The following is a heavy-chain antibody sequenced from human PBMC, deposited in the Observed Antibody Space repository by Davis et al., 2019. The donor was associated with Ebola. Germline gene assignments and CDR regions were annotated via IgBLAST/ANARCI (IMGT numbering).Heavy chain of an antibody. V-gene: IGHV3-23*01. D-gene: IGHD6-19*01. Sequence: GESLKISCAASEFTFGGYAMSWVRQVSGRGLEWVSTIIGSGATTHYADSVKGRVTISRDNSKNTLYLQMNSLRADDTAVYYCAKIVGHRSGWYDAWGQGTLVTVSS. J-gene: IGHJ5*02. CDR3: AKIVGHRSGWYDA. CDR1: EFTFGGYA. CDR2: IIGSGATT.